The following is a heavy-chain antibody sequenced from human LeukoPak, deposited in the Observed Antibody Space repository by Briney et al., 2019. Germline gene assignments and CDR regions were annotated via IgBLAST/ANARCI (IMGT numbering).Heavy chain of an antibody. CDR3: ARDGEAVGATYYYYHYGMDV. CDR2: IYTSGST. J-gene: IGHJ6*02. Sequence: PSETLSLTCTVSGGSISSYYWSWIRQPAGKGLEWIGRIYTSGSTNYNPSLKSRVTMSVDTSKNQFSLKLSSVTAADTAVYYCARDGEAVGATYYYYHYGMDVWGQGTTVTVSS. CDR1: GGSISSYY. V-gene: IGHV4-4*07. D-gene: IGHD1-26*01.